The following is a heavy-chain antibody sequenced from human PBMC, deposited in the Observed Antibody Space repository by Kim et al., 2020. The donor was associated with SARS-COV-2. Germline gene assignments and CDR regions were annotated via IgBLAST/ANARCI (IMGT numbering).Heavy chain of an antibody. CDR3: YKEIVVVVAATADSWFDP. CDR1: GFTFSSYA. V-gene: IGHV3-23*01. CDR2: ISGSGGST. Sequence: GGSLRLSCAASGFTFSSYAMSWVRQAPGKGLEWVSAISGSGGSTYYADSVKGRFTISRDNSKNTLYLQMNSVRAEDTAVYYCYKEIVVVVAATADSWFDPWSQGALVTVSS. J-gene: IGHJ5*02. D-gene: IGHD2-15*01.